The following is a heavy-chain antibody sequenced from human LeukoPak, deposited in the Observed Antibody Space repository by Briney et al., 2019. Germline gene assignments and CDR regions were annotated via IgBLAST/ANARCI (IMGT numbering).Heavy chain of an antibody. CDR3: ARLSAVPRGEFDY. CDR2: IYPGDSDT. D-gene: IGHD3-16*01. CDR1: GYSFTSYW. V-gene: IGHV5-51*01. Sequence: GESLKISCKGCGYSFTSYWIGWVRQMPGKGLEWMGIIYPGDSDTRYSPSFQGQVTISADKSISTASLQWSSLKASDTAMYYCARLSAVPRGEFDYWGQGTLVTVSS. J-gene: IGHJ4*02.